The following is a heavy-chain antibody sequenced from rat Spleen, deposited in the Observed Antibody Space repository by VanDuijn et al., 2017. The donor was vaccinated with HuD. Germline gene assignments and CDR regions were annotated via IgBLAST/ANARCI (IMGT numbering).Heavy chain of an antibody. CDR1: GFTFSDYY. Sequence: EVQLVESDGGLVQPGRSLKLSCATSGFTFSDYYMAWVRQAPTKGLDWVATISYDGSTTYYRDSVKGRFTISRDNAKSTLYLQMYSLRSEDTATYYCTRLWDYWGQGVMVTVSS. J-gene: IGHJ2*01. CDR2: ISYDGSTT. V-gene: IGHV5-29*01. CDR3: TRLWDY.